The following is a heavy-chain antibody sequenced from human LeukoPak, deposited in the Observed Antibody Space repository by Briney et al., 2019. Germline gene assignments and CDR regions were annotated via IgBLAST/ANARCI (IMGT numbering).Heavy chain of an antibody. D-gene: IGHD4-23*01. CDR2: IYYSGSA. CDR3: VGDLDYRGNSGYFGL. CDR1: DGSITTYY. J-gene: IGHJ2*01. V-gene: IGHV4-59*01. Sequence: SQTLSLTCTISDGSITTYYWSWIRQSPGQGLEWLGYIYYSGSANYNPSLKNRVTMSADASKNQFSLRVSSVPPADTAVYFCVGDLDYRGNSGYFGLWGRGTLVTVSS.